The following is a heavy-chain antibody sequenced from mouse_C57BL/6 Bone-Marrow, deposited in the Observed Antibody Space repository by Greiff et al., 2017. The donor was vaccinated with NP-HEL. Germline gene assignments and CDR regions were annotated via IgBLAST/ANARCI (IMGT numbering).Heavy chain of an antibody. CDR1: GYTFTSYW. J-gene: IGHJ2*01. CDR2: IYPGNSDT. D-gene: IGHD1-1*01. Sequence: VQLQQSGTVLARPGASVKMSCKTSGYTFTSYWMHWVKQRPGPGLEWIGAIYPGNSDTSYNQKFKGKAKLTAVTSASTAYMELISLTNEDSAVYYCTRSGKITTVVATSLDYWGQGTTLTVSS. CDR3: TRSGKITTVVATSLDY. V-gene: IGHV1-5*01.